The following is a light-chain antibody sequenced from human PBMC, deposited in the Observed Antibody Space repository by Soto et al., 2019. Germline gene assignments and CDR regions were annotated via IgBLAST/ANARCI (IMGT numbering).Light chain of an antibody. Sequence: EIVLTQSPGTLSLSPGERATLSCRASQSVSRSYLAWYQQKPGQAPRLLIYGASSRATGIPDRFSGSGSGTDFTLTISRLEPEDSAVYYCQQYGSSSSFGQGTKVEIK. CDR3: QQYGSSSS. V-gene: IGKV3-20*01. CDR1: QSVSRSY. CDR2: GAS. J-gene: IGKJ1*01.